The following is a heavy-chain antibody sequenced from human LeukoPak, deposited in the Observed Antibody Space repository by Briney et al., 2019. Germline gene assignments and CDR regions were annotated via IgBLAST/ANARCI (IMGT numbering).Heavy chain of an antibody. CDR2: IYYSGST. CDR1: GGSISSSSYY. Sequence: SETLSLTCTVSGGSISSSSYYWGWIRQPPGKGLEWIGSIYYSGSTYYNPSLKSRVTISVDTSKNQFSLKLSSVTAADTAVYYCARDQFWSGYSNWFDPWGQGTLVTVSS. D-gene: IGHD3-3*01. J-gene: IGHJ5*02. CDR3: ARDQFWSGYSNWFDP. V-gene: IGHV4-39*07.